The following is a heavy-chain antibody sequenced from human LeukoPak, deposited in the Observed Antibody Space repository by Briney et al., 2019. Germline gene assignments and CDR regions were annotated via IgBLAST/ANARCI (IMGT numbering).Heavy chain of an antibody. CDR2: FIPIFGTA. V-gene: IGHV1-69*05. J-gene: IGHJ6*03. D-gene: IGHD2-2*01. CDR3: ARGSWGYCSSTSCSTGGNYYYMDV. CDR1: GGTFSSYA. Sequence: ASVKASCKASGGTFSSYAISWVRKAPGQGLEWSQGFIPIFGTATYAQKFKGRVPITTDESTSTAYMERSSRRSEEPAVYYCARGSWGYCSSTSCSTGGNYYYMDVWGKGTTVTVSS.